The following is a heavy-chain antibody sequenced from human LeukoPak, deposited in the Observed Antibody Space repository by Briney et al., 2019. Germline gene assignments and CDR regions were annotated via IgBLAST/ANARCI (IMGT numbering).Heavy chain of an antibody. J-gene: IGHJ3*02. CDR2: ISSSGSTI. CDR3: ARGEGNYDSSGYYLDAFDI. D-gene: IGHD3-22*01. CDR1: GFTFSDYY. V-gene: IGHV3-11*01. Sequence: GGSLRLSCAASGFTFSDYYMSWIRQAPGKGLEWVSYISSSGSTIYYADSVKGRFTISRDNSKNTLYLQMNSLRAEDTAVYYCARGEGNYDSSGYYLDAFDIWGQGTMATVSS.